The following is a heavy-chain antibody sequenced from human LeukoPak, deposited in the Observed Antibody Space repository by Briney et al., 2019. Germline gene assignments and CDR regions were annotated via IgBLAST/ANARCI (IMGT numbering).Heavy chain of an antibody. Sequence: GRSLRLSCAAARFTFENYGMHWVRQAPGKGLEWVAVIWFDGSNEYYADSVKGRFTVSRDNYKNTLYSQMNSLRAGATAVYFCARLGGQDSYNLVILDYWGQGTLVTVSS. D-gene: IGHD5-24*01. CDR3: ARLGGQDSYNLVILDY. V-gene: IGHV3-33*01. CDR2: IWFDGSNE. J-gene: IGHJ4*02. CDR1: RFTFENYG.